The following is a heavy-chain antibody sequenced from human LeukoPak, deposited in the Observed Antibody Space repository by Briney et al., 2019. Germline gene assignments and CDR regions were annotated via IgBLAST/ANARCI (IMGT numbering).Heavy chain of an antibody. CDR2: ISPGGGTT. J-gene: IGHJ6*03. CDR3: AKELGYCSGGSCYGYMDV. Sequence: GGSLRLSCAVSGFAFGSEAMSWVRQSPVRGLEWVASISPGGGTTYYADYVKGRFTISRDNSKNTLYLQMNSLRAEDTAVYYCAKELGYCSGGSCYGYMDVWGKGTTVTVSS. CDR1: GFAFGSEA. D-gene: IGHD2-15*01. V-gene: IGHV3-23*01.